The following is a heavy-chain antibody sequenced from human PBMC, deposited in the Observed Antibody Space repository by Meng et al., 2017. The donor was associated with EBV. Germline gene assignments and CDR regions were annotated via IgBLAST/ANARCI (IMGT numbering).Heavy chain of an antibody. V-gene: IGHV1-69*01. Sequence: QVQVEQFGAEGKGPGSSVKISCKTSGGPFRSDAVSWVRQGPGQGLEWLGGLIPMSGAPHYAQKFQDRVTITADEYTRTHYMELSSLRSDDTATYYCASESGRGFTPDFWGQGTLVTVSS. D-gene: IGHD3-10*01. J-gene: IGHJ4*02. CDR2: LIPMSGAP. CDR1: GGPFRSDA. CDR3: ASESGRGFTPDF.